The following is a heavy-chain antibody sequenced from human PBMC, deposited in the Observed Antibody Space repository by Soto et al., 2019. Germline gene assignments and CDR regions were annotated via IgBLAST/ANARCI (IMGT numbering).Heavy chain of an antibody. D-gene: IGHD3-16*01. CDR2: ISYDGSNK. Sequence: GGSLRLSCAASGFTFSSYAMHWVRQAPGKGLEWVAVISYDGSNKYYADSVKGRFTISRDNSKNTLYLQMNSLRAEDTAVYYCARDLGAQSDYYYGMDVWGQGTTVTVSS. J-gene: IGHJ6*02. CDR3: ARDLGAQSDYYYGMDV. V-gene: IGHV3-30-3*01. CDR1: GFTFSSYA.